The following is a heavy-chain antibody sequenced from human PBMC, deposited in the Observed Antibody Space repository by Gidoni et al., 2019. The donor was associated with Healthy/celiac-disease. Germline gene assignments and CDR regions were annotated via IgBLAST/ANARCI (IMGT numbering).Heavy chain of an antibody. D-gene: IGHD6-13*01. CDR1: GFTFTSSA. J-gene: IGHJ1*01. CDR3: AAHTRGSSRNSEYFQH. V-gene: IGHV1-58*01. Sequence: QMQLVQSGPEVKKPGTSVKVSCKASGFTFTSSAVQWVRQARGQRLEWIGWIVVGSGNTNYAQKFQERVTITRDMSTSTAYMELSSLRSEDTAVYYCAAHTRGSSRNSEYFQHWGQGTLVTVSS. CDR2: IVVGSGNT.